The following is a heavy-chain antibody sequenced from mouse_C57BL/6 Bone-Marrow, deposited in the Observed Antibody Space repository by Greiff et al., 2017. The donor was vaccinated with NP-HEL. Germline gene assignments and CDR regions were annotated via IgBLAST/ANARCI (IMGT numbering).Heavy chain of an antibody. D-gene: IGHD2-4*01. V-gene: IGHV5-4*01. CDR1: GFTFSSYA. CDR3: AREGINWYFDV. Sequence: EVQGVESGGGLVKPGGSLKLSCAASGFTFSSYAMSWVRQTPEKRLEWVATISDGGSYTYYPDNVKGRFTISRDNAKNNLYLQMSHLKSEDTAMYYCAREGINWYFDVWGTGTTVTVSS. J-gene: IGHJ1*03. CDR2: ISDGGSYT.